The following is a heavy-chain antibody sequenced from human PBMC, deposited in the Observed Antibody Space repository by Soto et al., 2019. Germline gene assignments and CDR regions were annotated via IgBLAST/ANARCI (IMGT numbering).Heavy chain of an antibody. CDR2: INAGNGNT. CDR1: GYTFTSYA. Sequence: ASVKVSCKASGYTFTSYAMHWVRQAPGQRLEWMGWINAGNGNTKYSQKFQGRVTITRDTSASTAYMELSSLRSEDTAVYYCARSSYGYPLVQVAFDYWGQGTLVTVSS. D-gene: IGHD5-18*01. J-gene: IGHJ4*02. V-gene: IGHV1-3*01. CDR3: ARSSYGYPLVQVAFDY.